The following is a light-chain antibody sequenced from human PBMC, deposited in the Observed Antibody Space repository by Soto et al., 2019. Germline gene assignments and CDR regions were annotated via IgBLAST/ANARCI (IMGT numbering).Light chain of an antibody. Sequence: EIVLTQSPGTLSLSPGERATLSCRASQSVSSNLAWYQQKPGQAPRLLIYGASTRATSIPDRFSGSGSGTDFTLTISRLEPEDFAVYYCHQYGNYGITFGQGTRLEIK. CDR1: QSVSSN. V-gene: IGKV3-20*01. CDR3: HQYGNYGIT. J-gene: IGKJ5*01. CDR2: GAS.